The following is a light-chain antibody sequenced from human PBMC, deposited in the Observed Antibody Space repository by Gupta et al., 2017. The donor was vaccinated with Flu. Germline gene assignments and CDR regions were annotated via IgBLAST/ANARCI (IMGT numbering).Light chain of an antibody. V-gene: IGKV6-21*01. CDR2: YAA. Sequence: EIVLTQSLDFQSVTPQDKVTITCRSRQSIGSSLHWYQQKPDQSPKLLIKYAAQSFSGVPSRFSGSRSGTDFTLTINSLEAEDAATYYCHHSSSLPAVSFGQGTKLEIK. J-gene: IGKJ2*03. CDR1: QSIGSS. CDR3: HHSSSLPAVS.